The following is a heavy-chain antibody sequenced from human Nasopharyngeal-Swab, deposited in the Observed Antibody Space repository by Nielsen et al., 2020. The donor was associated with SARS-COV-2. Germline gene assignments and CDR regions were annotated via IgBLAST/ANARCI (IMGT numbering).Heavy chain of an antibody. Sequence: GESLKISCKGSVSSFSSYWIGWVRQMPGKGLEWMGIMYPRDSDTRYSPSFQGQVTISADKSISTAYLPWSSLKASDTAMYYCATAYNGNYYWDYWGQGTLVTVSS. CDR3: ATAYNGNYYWDY. V-gene: IGHV5-51*01. CDR1: VSSFSSYW. J-gene: IGHJ4*02. D-gene: IGHD1-7*01. CDR2: MYPRDSDT.